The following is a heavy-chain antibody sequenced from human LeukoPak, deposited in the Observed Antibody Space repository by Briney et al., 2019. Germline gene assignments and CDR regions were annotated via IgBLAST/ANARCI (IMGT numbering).Heavy chain of an antibody. CDR3: SRRDYYDTSGHRD. Sequence: SETLSLTCAVSGGSIIRNIWWSWVRQSPEKGLEWIGEIGHTGDTNYSPSLKSRVSMSVDKSKNQFSLTLTSVTAADTAVYYCSRRDYYDTSGHRDWGQGILVTVSS. CDR1: GGSIIRNIW. CDR2: IGHTGDT. V-gene: IGHV4-4*02. D-gene: IGHD3-22*01. J-gene: IGHJ4*02.